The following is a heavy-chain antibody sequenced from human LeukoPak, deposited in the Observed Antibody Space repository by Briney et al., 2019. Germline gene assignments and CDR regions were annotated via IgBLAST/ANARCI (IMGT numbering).Heavy chain of an antibody. V-gene: IGHV4-34*01. Sequence: SETLSLTCSVYGGSFSDYDWSWIRQPPGKGLEWIGEINQSGSTNENPSLKSRVTMSVDTSKNQFSLKLSSVTAADTAVYYCARDRYSGYEYYFDYWGQGTLVTVSS. D-gene: IGHD5-12*01. CDR2: INQSGST. J-gene: IGHJ4*02. CDR1: GGSFSDYD. CDR3: ARDRYSGYEYYFDY.